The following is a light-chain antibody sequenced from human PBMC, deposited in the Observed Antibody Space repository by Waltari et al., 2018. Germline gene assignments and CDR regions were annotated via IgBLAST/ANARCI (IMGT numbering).Light chain of an antibody. CDR1: SSDVGGYNY. V-gene: IGLV2-14*01. Sequence: QSALTQPASVSGSPGQSITISCTGTSSDVGGYNYVSWYQQHPGKAPKLVICDVTKRPSGVSNRVSGSKSGNTASLTSSGLQAEDEADYYCCSYTGSSTRVFGGGTKLTVL. J-gene: IGLJ3*02. CDR2: DVT. CDR3: CSYTGSSTRV.